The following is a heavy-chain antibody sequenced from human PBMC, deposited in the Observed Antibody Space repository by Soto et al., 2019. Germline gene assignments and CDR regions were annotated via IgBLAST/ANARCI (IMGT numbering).Heavy chain of an antibody. Sequence: QVQLVQSGAEVKKPGASVKVSCKASGYTFTSYYMHWVRQAPGQGLERMGIINPSGGSTYYVQKFQGRVTMTRDTSATTVYMELSSLTSEDTAVYYCARGSWVTVPDFWGQGTQVIVSS. CDR3: ARGSWVTVPDF. J-gene: IGHJ4*02. D-gene: IGHD2-21*02. CDR2: INPSGGST. V-gene: IGHV1-46*03. CDR1: GYTFTSYY.